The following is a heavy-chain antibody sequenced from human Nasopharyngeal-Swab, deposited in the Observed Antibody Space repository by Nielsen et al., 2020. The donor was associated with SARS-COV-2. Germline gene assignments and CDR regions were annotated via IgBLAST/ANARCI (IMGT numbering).Heavy chain of an antibody. CDR2: IKQDGSEK. J-gene: IGHJ6*02. D-gene: IGHD3-10*01. V-gene: IGHV3-7*01. Sequence: GESLTISCAASGFTFSSYWMSWVRQAPGEGLEWVANIKQDGSEKYYVDSVKGRFTISRDNAKNSLYLQMNSLRDEDTAVYYCARFGSRGMDVWGQGTTVTVSS. CDR1: GFTFSSYW. CDR3: ARFGSRGMDV.